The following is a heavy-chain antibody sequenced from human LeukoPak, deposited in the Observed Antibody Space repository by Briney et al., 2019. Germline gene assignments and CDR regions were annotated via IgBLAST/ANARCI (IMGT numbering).Heavy chain of an antibody. CDR1: GYTFTGYY. J-gene: IGHJ6*03. CDR3: ARGRKDCSSTSCYFRGYYYYYMDV. D-gene: IGHD2-2*01. Sequence: AASVKVSCTASGYTFTGYYMHWVRQATGQGLEWMGWMNPNSGNTGYAQKFQGRVTMTRNTFISTAYMELSSLRSEDTAVYYCARGRKDCSSTSCYFRGYYYYYMDVWGKGTTVTISS. V-gene: IGHV1-8*02. CDR2: MNPNSGNT.